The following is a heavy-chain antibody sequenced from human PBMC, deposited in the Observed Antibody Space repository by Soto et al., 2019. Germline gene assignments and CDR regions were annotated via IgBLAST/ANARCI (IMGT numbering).Heavy chain of an antibody. D-gene: IGHD2-2*01. CDR2: FDPEDGGT. Sequence: ASVKVSCKVSGYTLTELSMHWVRQAPGKGLEWMGGFDPEDGGTIYAQKFQGRVTMTEDTSTDTAYMELRSLRSDDTAVYYCARVKPADARVQNYYYYYYMDVWGKGTTVTVSS. CDR1: GYTLTELS. J-gene: IGHJ6*03. V-gene: IGHV1-24*01. CDR3: ARVKPADARVQNYYYYYYMDV.